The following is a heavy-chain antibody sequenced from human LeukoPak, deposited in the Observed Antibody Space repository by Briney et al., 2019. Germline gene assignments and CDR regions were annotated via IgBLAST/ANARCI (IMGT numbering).Heavy chain of an antibody. CDR3: ARPDYSSSGSYPY. CDR1: GFTFSSYA. CDR2: IIGSGGST. D-gene: IGHD3-10*01. V-gene: IGHV3-23*01. J-gene: IGHJ4*02. Sequence: PGGSLRLSCAASGFTFSSYAMSWLRQAPGKGREWGSSIIGSGGSTYYGVSVKGRFTIYRDNAKNSLALKIHSLGAEDTALYFCARPDYSSSGSYPYWGQGTLVTVSS.